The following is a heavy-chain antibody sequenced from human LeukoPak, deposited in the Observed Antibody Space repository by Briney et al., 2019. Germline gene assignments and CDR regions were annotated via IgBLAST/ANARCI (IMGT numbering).Heavy chain of an antibody. J-gene: IGHJ6*03. CDR3: ARVDLYRFFDYYYYYMDV. CDR1: GGSISGYY. V-gene: IGHV4-59*01. D-gene: IGHD3-3*01. CDR2: IYYTGSI. Sequence: SETLSLTCSVSGGSISGYYWSWIRQPPGKGLEWIGFIYYTGSINYNPSLKSRVTTSVDTSKKQFSLKLTSMTAADTAVYYCARVDLYRFFDYYYYYMDVWGKGTTVTVSS.